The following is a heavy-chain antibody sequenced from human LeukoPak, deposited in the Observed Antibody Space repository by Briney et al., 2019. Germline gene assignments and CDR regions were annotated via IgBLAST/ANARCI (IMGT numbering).Heavy chain of an antibody. CDR1: GFTFGNYA. CDR2: ISASGHYT. J-gene: IGHJ6*03. D-gene: IGHD1-26*01. Sequence: HPGGSLRLSCEVSGFTFGNYAMSWVRQAPGKGLEWISGISASGHYTYTADSLKGRFTISRDNSKNTLYLQMNSLRAEDTALYYCAKDGSWEDYYFYFYIDVWGKGTTVTVSS. V-gene: IGHV3-23*01. CDR3: AKDGSWEDYYFYFYIDV.